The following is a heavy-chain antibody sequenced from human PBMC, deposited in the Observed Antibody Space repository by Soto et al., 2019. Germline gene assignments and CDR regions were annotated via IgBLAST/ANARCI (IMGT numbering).Heavy chain of an antibody. J-gene: IGHJ6*02. V-gene: IGHV1-18*01. CDR2: ISAYNGNT. D-gene: IGHD1-20*01. CDR1: GYTFTSYG. Sequence: ASVKVSCKASGYTFTSYGISWVRQAPGQGLEWMGWISAYNGNTNYAQKLQGRVTMTTDTSTSTAYMELRSLRSDDTAVYYCARSYNWNYYYYGMDVWGQGTTVTVSS. CDR3: ARSYNWNYYYYGMDV.